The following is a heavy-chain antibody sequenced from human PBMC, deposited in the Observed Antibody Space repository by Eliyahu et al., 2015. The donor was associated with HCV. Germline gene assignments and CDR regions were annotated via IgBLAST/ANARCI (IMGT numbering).Heavy chain of an antibody. CDR3: ASGGGGIAVAGTGGWFDP. D-gene: IGHD6-19*01. Sequence: QVQLQESGPGLVKPSETLSLTCTVSGGSXTTYYWSWIRQPPGKGLGGIGYIHYRGSTNYNPPLKSRVTISLDTSKNQFSLKLTSVTAADTAVYYCASGGGGIAVAGTGGWFDPWGQGTLVTVSS. CDR2: IHYRGST. CDR1: GGSXTTYY. J-gene: IGHJ5*02. V-gene: IGHV4-59*01.